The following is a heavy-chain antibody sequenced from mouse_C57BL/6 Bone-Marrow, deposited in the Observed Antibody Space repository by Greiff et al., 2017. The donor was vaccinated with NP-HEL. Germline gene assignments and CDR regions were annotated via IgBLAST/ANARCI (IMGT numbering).Heavy chain of an antibody. CDR2: ISNGGGST. J-gene: IGHJ2*01. CDR1: GFTFSDYY. CDR3: ARHRGTGYFDY. D-gene: IGHD3-3*01. V-gene: IGHV5-12*01. Sequence: EVQLVESGGGLVQPGGSLKLSCAASGFTFSDYYMYWVRQTPEKRLEWVAYISNGGGSTYYPDTVKGRFTISRDNAKNTLYLQMSRLKSEDTAMYYCARHRGTGYFDYWGQGTTLTVSS.